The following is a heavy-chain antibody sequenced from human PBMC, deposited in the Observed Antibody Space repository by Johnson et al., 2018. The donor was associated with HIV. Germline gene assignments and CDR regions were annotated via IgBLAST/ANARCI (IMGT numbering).Heavy chain of an antibody. J-gene: IGHJ3*02. D-gene: IGHD3-22*01. V-gene: IGHV3-30*18. CDR3: AKDRGGYYDSSGYGAFDI. Sequence: QVQLVESGGGVVQPGRSLRLSCAASGFTFSSYGMHWVRQAPGKGLEWVAVISYDGSNNYYADSVKGRFTISRDNSKNTLYLQMNSLRAEDTAVYYCAKDRGGYYDSSGYGAFDIWGQGTMVTVSS. CDR2: ISYDGSNN. CDR1: GFTFSSYG.